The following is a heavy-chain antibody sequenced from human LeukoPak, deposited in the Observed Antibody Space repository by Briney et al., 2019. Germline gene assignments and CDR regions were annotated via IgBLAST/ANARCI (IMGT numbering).Heavy chain of an antibody. Sequence: GGSLRLSCAASGFIFSNYWITWVRQAPGKGLEWVASINTGGTEKHYVDSVRGRFTISRDNTKNSLFLQMNNLGGDDTAVYYCAKGENSGSYYGYYYYYYMDVWGKGTTVTVSS. CDR1: GFIFSNYW. V-gene: IGHV3-7*01. J-gene: IGHJ6*03. CDR2: INTGGTEK. CDR3: AKGENSGSYYGYYYYYYMDV. D-gene: IGHD1-26*01.